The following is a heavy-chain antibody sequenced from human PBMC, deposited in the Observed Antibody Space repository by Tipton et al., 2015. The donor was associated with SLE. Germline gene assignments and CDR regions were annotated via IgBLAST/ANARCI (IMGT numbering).Heavy chain of an antibody. CDR3: ARQYYDFWSPMDV. CDR2: VNTDGVTT. CDR1: GVTFSSHW. D-gene: IGHD3-3*01. Sequence: SLRLSCAVSGVTFSSHWMHWVRQAPGKGLVWVSRVNTDGVTTEYAHSVRGRFTISRDNAKNTVYLQMNSLRAEDTAVYYCARQYYDFWSPMDVWGKGTTVTVSS. J-gene: IGHJ6*04. V-gene: IGHV3-74*03.